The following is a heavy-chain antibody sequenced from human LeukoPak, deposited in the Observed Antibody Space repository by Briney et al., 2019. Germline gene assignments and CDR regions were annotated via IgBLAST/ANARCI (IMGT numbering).Heavy chain of an antibody. Sequence: PGGSLRLSCAASGFTISSYWMHWVRQAPGKGLVWVSRINSDGSSTSYADSVKGRFTISRDNAKNTLYLQMNSLRAEDTAVYYCARGDAGSSSWYFPRDYYYYYMDVWGKGTTVTVSS. CDR3: ARGDAGSSSWYFPRDYYYYYMDV. CDR1: GFTISSYW. CDR2: INSDGSST. J-gene: IGHJ6*03. D-gene: IGHD6-13*01. V-gene: IGHV3-74*01.